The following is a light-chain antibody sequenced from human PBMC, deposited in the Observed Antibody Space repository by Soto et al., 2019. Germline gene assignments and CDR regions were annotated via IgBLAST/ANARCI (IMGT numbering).Light chain of an antibody. CDR2: DAS. CDR3: QQRANWPIT. Sequence: EIVLTQSPDTLSLSPGERATLSCRASQRISSYLAWYQQKPGQAPRLLIYDASERATGIPARFSGGGSETDFTLTISSLEPEDFGVYYCQQRANWPITFGQGTRVEIK. CDR1: QRISSY. J-gene: IGKJ5*01. V-gene: IGKV3-11*01.